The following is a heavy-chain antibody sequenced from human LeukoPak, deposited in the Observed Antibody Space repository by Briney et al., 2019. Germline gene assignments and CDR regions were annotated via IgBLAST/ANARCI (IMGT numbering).Heavy chain of an antibody. D-gene: IGHD4-23*01. CDR1: GDSISITDYY. Sequence: SETLSLTCSVSGDSISITDYYWGWVRQTPGKGLEWIGSVSYSGTTNYNPSLKSRVTISADTSKNQFSLKVSSVTAADTAVYYCARTRAYGGRPDYWGQGTLVTVSS. J-gene: IGHJ4*02. CDR2: VSYSGTT. V-gene: IGHV4-39*07. CDR3: ARTRAYGGRPDY.